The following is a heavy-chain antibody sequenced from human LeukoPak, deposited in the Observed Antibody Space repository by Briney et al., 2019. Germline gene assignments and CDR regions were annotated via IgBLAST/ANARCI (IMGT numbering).Heavy chain of an antibody. V-gene: IGHV3-7*01. D-gene: IGHD3-3*01. J-gene: IGHJ4*01. CDR1: GFTFSNYW. CDR3: ARWRGAQSEFEY. CDR2: IDQDGSEK. Sequence: GGSLRLSCAASGFTFSNYWMAWVRQAPGKGLEWVANIDQDGSEKEYVDSVKGRFTISRDNARNSLYLQISSLRVEDTAVYYCARWRGAQSEFEYCGHGTLVTVSS.